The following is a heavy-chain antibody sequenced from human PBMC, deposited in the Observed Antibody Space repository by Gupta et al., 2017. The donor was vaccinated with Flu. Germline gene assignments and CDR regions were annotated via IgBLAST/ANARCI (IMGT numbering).Heavy chain of an antibody. CDR3: ARNADFKSSHFES. Sequence: EVQLVESGGGLVQPGGSLRLSCVASGFTVSGSYMSWVRQAPGKGLEWVSVIDSVSNTFYADSVKGRFTISRDNSKNSLDLQLTSLRKEDTAVYYCARNADFKSSHFESWGQGTLVSVSS. CDR1: GFTVSGSY. V-gene: IGHV3-66*02. D-gene: IGHD1-1*01. J-gene: IGHJ5*01. CDR2: IDSVSNT.